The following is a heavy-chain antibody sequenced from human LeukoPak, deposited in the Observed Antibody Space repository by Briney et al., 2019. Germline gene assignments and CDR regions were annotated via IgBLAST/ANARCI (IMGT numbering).Heavy chain of an antibody. CDR3: ARGEGNDFWSGYFDY. D-gene: IGHD3-3*01. CDR1: GGTFSSYA. CDR2: IIPILGIA. V-gene: IGHV1-69*04. Sequence: ASVKVSCKASGGTFSSYAISWVRQAPGQGLEWMGRIIPILGIANYAQKFQGRVTITADKSTSTAYMELSSLRSEDTAVYYCARGEGNDFWSGYFDYWGQGTLVTVSS. J-gene: IGHJ4*02.